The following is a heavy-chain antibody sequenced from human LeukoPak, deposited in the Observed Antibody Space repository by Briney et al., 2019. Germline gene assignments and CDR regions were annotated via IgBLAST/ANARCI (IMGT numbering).Heavy chain of an antibody. CDR3: AKVAVTTPAALYYYYGMDV. CDR2: ISGSGGSI. D-gene: IGHD4-17*01. CDR1: GFTFSSYA. J-gene: IGHJ6*02. Sequence: GGSLRLSCAASGFTFSSYAMSWVRQAPGKGLEWVSAISGSGGSIYYADSVKGRFTISRDNSKNTLYLQMNSLRAEDTAVYYCAKVAVTTPAALYYYYGMDVWGQGTTVTVSS. V-gene: IGHV3-23*01.